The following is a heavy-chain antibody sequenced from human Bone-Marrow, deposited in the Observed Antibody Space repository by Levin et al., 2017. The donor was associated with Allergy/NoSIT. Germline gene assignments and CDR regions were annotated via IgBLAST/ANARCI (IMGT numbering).Heavy chain of an antibody. CDR2: IYSGGTT. Sequence: LSGGSLRLSCAASGFFVSSYYMSWVRQAPGKGLEWVSVIYSGGTTYYTDSVKGRFTISRDDSKNILYLQMNSLRADDTAVYYCARGPLGDISDYWGQGTLVTVSS. J-gene: IGHJ4*02. CDR3: ARGPLGDISDY. V-gene: IGHV3-53*01. D-gene: IGHD3-16*02. CDR1: GFFVSSYY.